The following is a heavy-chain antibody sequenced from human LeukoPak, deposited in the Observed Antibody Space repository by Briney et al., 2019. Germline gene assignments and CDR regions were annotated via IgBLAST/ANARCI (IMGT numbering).Heavy chain of an antibody. D-gene: IGHD3-9*01. Sequence: PSETLSLTCTVSGGSISSGGYYWSWIRQHPGKGLEWIGYIYYSGSTYYNPSLKSRVTISVDTSKNQFSLKLSSVTAADTAVYYCARESQTKDFDWLPHAAFDIWGQGTMVTVSS. CDR2: IYYSGST. V-gene: IGHV4-31*03. CDR3: ARESQTKDFDWLPHAAFDI. J-gene: IGHJ3*02. CDR1: GGSISSGGYY.